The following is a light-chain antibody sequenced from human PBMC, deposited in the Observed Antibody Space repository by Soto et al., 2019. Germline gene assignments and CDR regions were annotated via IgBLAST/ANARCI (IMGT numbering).Light chain of an antibody. V-gene: IGKV3-20*01. Sequence: EIVLTQSPGTLSLSPGERATLSCRASQSVSSSYLAWHQQKPGQAPRLLIYGASSRATGIPDRFSGSGSGTDFTLTISRLEPEDFAVYYCQQYGSSPLITVGQGTRLEIK. CDR1: QSVSSSY. J-gene: IGKJ5*01. CDR2: GAS. CDR3: QQYGSSPLIT.